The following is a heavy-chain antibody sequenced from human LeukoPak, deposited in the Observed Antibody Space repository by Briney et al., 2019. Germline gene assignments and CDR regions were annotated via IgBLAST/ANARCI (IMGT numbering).Heavy chain of an antibody. CDR1: GFTVSSNY. J-gene: IGHJ4*02. Sequence: GGSLRLSCAASGFTVSSNYMSWVRQAPGKGLEWVSVIYSGGSTYYADSVKGRFTISRDNAKNSLYLQMNSLRAEDTAVYYCAREEYLANGMEYWGQGTLVTVSS. CDR2: IYSGGST. V-gene: IGHV3-66*01. D-gene: IGHD2/OR15-2a*01. CDR3: AREEYLANGMEY.